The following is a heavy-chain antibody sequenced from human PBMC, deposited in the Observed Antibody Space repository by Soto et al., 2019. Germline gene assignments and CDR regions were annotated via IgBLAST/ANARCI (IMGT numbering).Heavy chain of an antibody. Sequence: GASVKVSCKASGYTFTGYYMHWVRQAPGQGLEWMGWINPNSGGTNYAQKFQGRVTMTRDTSISTAYMELSRLRSDDTAVYYCARAVVVGASTPQAWFGRWRRRTLVAVAS. CDR2: INPNSGGT. CDR3: ARAVVVGASTPQAWFGR. D-gene: IGHD2-15*01. CDR1: GYTFTGYY. V-gene: IGHV1-2*02. J-gene: IGHJ5*02.